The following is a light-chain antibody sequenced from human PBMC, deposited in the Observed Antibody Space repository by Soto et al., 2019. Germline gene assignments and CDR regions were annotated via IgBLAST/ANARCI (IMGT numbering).Light chain of an antibody. J-gene: IGLJ2*01. CDR3: AAWGDSLNGPV. Sequence: QSVLTQPPSASGTPGQRVTISCSGGSSNIGSNTVNWYQQLPGTAPKLLIYSNNQRPSGVPDRFSGSKSGTSASLAISGLQSEDEADYYCAAWGDSLNGPVFGGGTKVTVL. V-gene: IGLV1-44*01. CDR1: SSNIGSNT. CDR2: SNN.